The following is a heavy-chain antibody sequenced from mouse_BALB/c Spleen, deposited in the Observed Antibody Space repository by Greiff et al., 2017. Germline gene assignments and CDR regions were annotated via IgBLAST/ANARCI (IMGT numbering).Heavy chain of an antibody. CDR3: ARSGYGNPWFAY. CDR2: IYPGSGST. V-gene: IGHV1-55*01. J-gene: IGHJ3*01. Sequence: VQLQQPGAELVKPGTSVKLSCKASGYNFTSYWINWVKLRPGQGLEWIGDIYPGSGSTNYNEKFKSKATLTVDTSSSTAYMQLSSLASEDSALYYCARSGYGNPWFAYWGQGTLVTVSA. CDR1: GYNFTSYW. D-gene: IGHD2-10*02.